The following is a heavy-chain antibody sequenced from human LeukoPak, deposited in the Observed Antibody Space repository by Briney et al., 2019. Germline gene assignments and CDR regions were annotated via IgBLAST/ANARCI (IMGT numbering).Heavy chain of an antibody. CDR3: ARGSGGYDQRGVTY. CDR2: EYYTRST. Sequence: PADPLTLTCTVSIHSNSISNSLYSPGCMRRPPGKGRDLNGCEYYTRSTYYNPSLHRRGTISLDTATKQFSLKLSAVSSVYTAGYYCARGSGGYDQRGVTYWGQGTLVTVSS. CDR1: IHSNSISNSLYS. D-gene: IGHD5-12*01. V-gene: IGHV4-39*07. J-gene: IGHJ4*02.